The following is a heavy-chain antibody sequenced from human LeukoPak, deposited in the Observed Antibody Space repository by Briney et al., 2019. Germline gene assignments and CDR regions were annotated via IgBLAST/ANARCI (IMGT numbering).Heavy chain of an antibody. CDR3: ARDPDSSGYYAWDWFDP. V-gene: IGHV3-21*01. J-gene: IGHJ5*02. D-gene: IGHD3-22*01. Sequence: GGSLRLSCAASGFTFSSYSMNWVRQAPGKGLEWVSSISSSSSYIYYADSVKGRFTISRDNPKNSLYLQMNSLRAEDTAVYYCARDPDSSGYYAWDWFDPWGQGTLVTVSS. CDR2: ISSSSSYI. CDR1: GFTFSSYS.